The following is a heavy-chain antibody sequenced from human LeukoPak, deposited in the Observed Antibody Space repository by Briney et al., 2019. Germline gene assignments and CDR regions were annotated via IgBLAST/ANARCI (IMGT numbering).Heavy chain of an antibody. D-gene: IGHD4-17*01. CDR3: ARVTIYGDYLENWFDP. CDR2: ISAYNGNT. J-gene: IGHJ5*02. V-gene: IGHV1-18*01. Sequence: EASVKVSCKASGYTFTSYGISWVRQAPGQGLEWMGWISAYNGNTNYAQKFQGRVTMTRDTSISTAYMELSSLRSDDTAVYYCARVTIYGDYLENWFDPWGQGTLVTVSS. CDR1: GYTFTSYG.